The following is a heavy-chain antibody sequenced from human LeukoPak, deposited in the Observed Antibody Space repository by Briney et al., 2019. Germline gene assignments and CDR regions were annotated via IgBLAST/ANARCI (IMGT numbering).Heavy chain of an antibody. CDR3: AGGVLRSGWSGLVWVAP. J-gene: IGHJ5*02. D-gene: IGHD3-3*01. Sequence: PSETLSLTCTVSGGSISSSSCYWGWIRQPPGKGLEWIGSIYYSGSTYYSPSLKSRVTISVDTSRNQFSLKLSSVTAADTAVYHCAGGVLRSGWSGLVWVAPWGQPTLVTVCS. V-gene: IGHV4-39*01. CDR1: GGSISSSSCY. CDR2: IYYSGST.